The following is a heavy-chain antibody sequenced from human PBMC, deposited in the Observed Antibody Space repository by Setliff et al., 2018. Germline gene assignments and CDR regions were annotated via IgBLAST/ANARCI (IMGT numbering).Heavy chain of an antibody. V-gene: IGHV1-2*06. CDR3: ARAPYSSSFIQYYYYYYMDV. J-gene: IGHJ6*03. D-gene: IGHD6-19*01. CDR2: INPDSGGS. CDR1: GYIFTDYY. Sequence: ASVKVSCKASGYIFTDYYMHWVRQAPGQELEWMGRINPDSGGSQFADKFQGRVSMTRDTSISTAYMELSRLRSDDTAVYYCARAPYSSSFIQYYYYYYMDVWGKGTTVTVSS.